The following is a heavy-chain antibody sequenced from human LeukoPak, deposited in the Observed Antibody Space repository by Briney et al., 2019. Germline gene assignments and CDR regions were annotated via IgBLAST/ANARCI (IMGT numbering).Heavy chain of an antibody. CDR1: GFPFTSYA. CDR3: ARGPYYYYMDV. V-gene: IGHV3-23*01. J-gene: IGHJ6*03. Sequence: PGGSLRLSCAASGFPFTSYAMNWVRQAPGKGLEWLSAISGSGSTAYYAESVKGRFIISRDSSLNTLYLHMQSLRVEDTAVYYCARGPYYYYMDVWGKGTTVTVSS. CDR2: ISGSGSTA.